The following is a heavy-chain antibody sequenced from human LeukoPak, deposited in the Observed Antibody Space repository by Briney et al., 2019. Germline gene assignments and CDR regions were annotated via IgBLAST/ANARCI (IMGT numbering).Heavy chain of an antibody. CDR1: GFTFSSYS. Sequence: GGSLRLSCAASGFTFSSYSMNWVRQAPGKGLEWVSSISSSSSHIYYADSVKGRFTISRDNAKNSLYLQMNSLRAEDTAVYYCARVGDFWSGYYIAYYYYMDVWGKGTTVTVSS. V-gene: IGHV3-21*01. J-gene: IGHJ6*03. CDR2: ISSSSSHI. CDR3: ARVGDFWSGYYIAYYYYMDV. D-gene: IGHD3-3*01.